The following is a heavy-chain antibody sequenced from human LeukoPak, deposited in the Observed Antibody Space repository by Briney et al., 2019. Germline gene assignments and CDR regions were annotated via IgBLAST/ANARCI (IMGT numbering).Heavy chain of an antibody. Sequence: ASVKLSCKASGYTFTGYYMHWVRQAPGQGLELMGWTSAYNGNTNYAQKLQGRVTMTTDTSTNTAYMELRSLRSEDTAVYYCARGLQENLAWLKAFSAFDIWGQGTMVTVSS. CDR1: GYTFTGYY. J-gene: IGHJ3*02. CDR2: TSAYNGNT. CDR3: ARGLQENLAWLKAFSAFDI. D-gene: IGHD5-24*01. V-gene: IGHV1-18*04.